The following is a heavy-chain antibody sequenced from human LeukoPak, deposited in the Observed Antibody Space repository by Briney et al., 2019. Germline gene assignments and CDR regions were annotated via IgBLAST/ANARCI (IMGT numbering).Heavy chain of an antibody. CDR1: GYTFTGYY. V-gene: IGHV1-2*02. Sequence: GASVKVSFKASGYTFTGYYIHWVRQAPGQGLEWMGWINPNSGGTNYAQKFQGRVTISVDTSKNQFSLKLSSVTAADTAVYYCARRYSSSSKLGYWGQGTLVTVSS. CDR3: ARRYSSSSKLGY. D-gene: IGHD6-13*01. J-gene: IGHJ4*02. CDR2: INPNSGGT.